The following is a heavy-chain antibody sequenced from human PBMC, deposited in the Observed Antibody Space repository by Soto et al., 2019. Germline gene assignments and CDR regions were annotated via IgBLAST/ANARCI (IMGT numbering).Heavy chain of an antibody. D-gene: IGHD3-10*01. CDR2: INPNSGGT. J-gene: IGHJ6*02. CDR3: ARAPRGDGSGSYYNDLSGMDV. Sequence: ASVKVSCKASGYTFTGYYTHWVRQAPGQGLEWMGWINPNSGGTNYAQKFQGWVTMTRDTSISTAYMELSRLRSDDTAVYYCARAPRGDGSGSYYNDLSGMDVWGQGTTVTVSS. CDR1: GYTFTGYY. V-gene: IGHV1-2*04.